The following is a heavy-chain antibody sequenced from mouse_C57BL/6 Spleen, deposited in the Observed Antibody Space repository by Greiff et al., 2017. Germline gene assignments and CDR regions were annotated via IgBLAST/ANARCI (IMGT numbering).Heavy chain of an antibody. V-gene: IGHV1-69*01. CDR1: GYTFTSYW. J-gene: IGHJ3*01. CDR3: ARNGNYGSSSFAY. CDR2: IDPSDSYT. Sequence: VQLQQPGAELVMPGASVKLSCKASGYTFTSYWMHWVKQRPGQGLEWIGEIDPSDSYTNYNQKFKGKSTLTVDKSSSTAYMQRSSLTSEDSAVYYCARNGNYGSSSFAYWGQGTLVTVSA. D-gene: IGHD1-1*01.